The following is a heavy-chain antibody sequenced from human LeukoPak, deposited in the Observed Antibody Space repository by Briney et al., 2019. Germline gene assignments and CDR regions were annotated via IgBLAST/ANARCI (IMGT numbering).Heavy chain of an antibody. V-gene: IGHV4-4*07. J-gene: IGHJ2*01. Sequence: SETLSLTCAVYGRSFSGYYRSLIRPPAGKGLEWIGRIYTSGSTNYNPSLKSRVTMSVDTSKNQFSLKLSSVTAADTAVYYCARDKDYGDYNRYWYFDLWGRGTLVTVSS. CDR2: IYTSGST. CDR1: GRSFSGYY. CDR3: ARDKDYGDYNRYWYFDL. D-gene: IGHD4-17*01.